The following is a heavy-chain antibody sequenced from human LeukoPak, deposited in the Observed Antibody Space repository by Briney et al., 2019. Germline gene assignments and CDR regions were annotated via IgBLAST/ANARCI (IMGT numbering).Heavy chain of an antibody. Sequence: SETLSLTCAVYGGSFSGYYWSWIRQPPRKGLEWIGEINHSGSTNYNPSLKSRVTISVDTSKNQFSLKLSSVTAADTAVYYCARRSGGYYVSTLYYYMDVWGKGTTVTISS. D-gene: IGHD1-26*01. CDR3: ARRSGGYYVSTLYYYMDV. CDR1: GGSFSGYY. J-gene: IGHJ6*03. V-gene: IGHV4-34*01. CDR2: INHSGST.